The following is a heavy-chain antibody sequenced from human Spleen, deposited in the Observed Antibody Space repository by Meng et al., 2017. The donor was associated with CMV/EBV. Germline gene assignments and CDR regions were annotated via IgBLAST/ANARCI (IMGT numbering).Heavy chain of an antibody. CDR1: GFTFSSYG. J-gene: IGHJ5*02. D-gene: IGHD6-19*01. CDR3: ARENYNSGGWFDP. Sequence: GGSLRLSCAASGFTFSSYGMHWVRQAPGKGLEWVSYISSSGSYIYYADSVKGRFTISRDNAKDSLYLQMNSLRGEDTAVYYCARENYNSGGWFDPWGQGTLVTVSS. V-gene: IGHV3-21*05. CDR2: ISSSGSYI.